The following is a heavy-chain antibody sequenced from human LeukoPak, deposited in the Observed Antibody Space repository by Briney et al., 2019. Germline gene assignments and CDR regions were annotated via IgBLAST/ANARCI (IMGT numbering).Heavy chain of an antibody. V-gene: IGHV3-74*01. Sequence: GGSLRLSCAGSGFTFSDYWMYWVRQAPGKGLVWVSRIDKDGSRTGYADSVKGRFTISRDNAKNTLYLQMSSLRAEDTAVYYCARDFPVTTDAFDIWGQGIMVTVSS. CDR1: GFTFSDYW. D-gene: IGHD4-17*01. CDR2: IDKDGSRT. J-gene: IGHJ3*02. CDR3: ARDFPVTTDAFDI.